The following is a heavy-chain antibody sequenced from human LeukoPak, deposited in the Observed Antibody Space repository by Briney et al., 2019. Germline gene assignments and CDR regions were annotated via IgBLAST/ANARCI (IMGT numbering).Heavy chain of an antibody. V-gene: IGHV4-39*01. CDR3: ARGSSSGWYYSDY. CDR2: MYYSGST. J-gene: IGHJ4*02. CDR1: GGSISSSSYY. D-gene: IGHD6-19*01. Sequence: SGTLSLTCTVSGGSISSSSYYWGWIRQPPGKGLEWIGSMYYSGSTYQNPSLKSRVTISVDTSKNQFSLKLSPVTAADTAVYYCARGSSSGWYYSDYWGQGTLVTVSS.